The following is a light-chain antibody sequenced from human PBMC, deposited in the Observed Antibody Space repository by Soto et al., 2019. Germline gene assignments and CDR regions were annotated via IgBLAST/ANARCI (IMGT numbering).Light chain of an antibody. V-gene: IGLV1-44*01. Sequence: QAVVTQPPSASGTPGQRVTISCSGSSSNIGSNTVNWYQQLPGTAPKLLIYSNNQRPSGVPDRFSGSKSGTSASRAISGLQSEDESDYYCAAWDDSLNGLVFGGGTKLTVL. J-gene: IGLJ2*01. CDR2: SNN. CDR1: SSNIGSNT. CDR3: AAWDDSLNGLV.